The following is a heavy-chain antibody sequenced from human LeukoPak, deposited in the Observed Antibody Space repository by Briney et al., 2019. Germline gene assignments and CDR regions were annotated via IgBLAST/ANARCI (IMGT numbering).Heavy chain of an antibody. J-gene: IGHJ4*02. CDR1: GFTVSSNY. CDR2: IYSGGST. Sequence: PGGSLRLSCAPSGFTVSSNYMSWVRRAPGKGLEWVSVIYSGGSTYYADSVKGRFTLSRDNSKDTLYLQMNSLRAEDTAVYYCARDEQQLSFDYWGEGTLVTVSS. CDR3: ARDEQQLSFDY. D-gene: IGHD6-13*01. V-gene: IGHV3-66*01.